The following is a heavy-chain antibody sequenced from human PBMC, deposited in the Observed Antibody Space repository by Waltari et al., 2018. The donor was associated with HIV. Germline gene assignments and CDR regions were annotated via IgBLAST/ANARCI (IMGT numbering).Heavy chain of an antibody. Sequence: EVQLVESGGGLVQPGGSLSLSCAASGFTFSSYSMNWVRQAPGKGLELGSYISSSSSTIYYADSVKGRFTISRDNAKNSLYLQMNSLRDEDTAVYYCAGGLMTTSPTWGQGTLVTVSS. D-gene: IGHD4-17*01. J-gene: IGHJ5*02. CDR1: GFTFSSYS. CDR3: AGGLMTTSPT. CDR2: ISSSSSTI. V-gene: IGHV3-48*02.